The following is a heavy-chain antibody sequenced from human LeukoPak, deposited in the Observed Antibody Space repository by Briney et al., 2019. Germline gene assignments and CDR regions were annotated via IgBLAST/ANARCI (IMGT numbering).Heavy chain of an antibody. D-gene: IGHD6-19*01. J-gene: IGHJ4*02. V-gene: IGHV3-21*01. CDR3: ARGGIAVAGTLL. CDR2: ISSSSSYI. Sequence: PGGSLRLSCAASGFTFSSYSMNWVRQAPGKGLEWVSSISSSSSYIYYADSVKGRFTISRDNAKNSLYPQMNSLRAEDTAVYYCARGGIAVAGTLLWGQGTLVTVSS. CDR1: GFTFSSYS.